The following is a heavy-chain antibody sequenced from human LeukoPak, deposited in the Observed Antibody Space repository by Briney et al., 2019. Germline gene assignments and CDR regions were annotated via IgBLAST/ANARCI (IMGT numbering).Heavy chain of an antibody. D-gene: IGHD1-26*01. V-gene: IGHV3-7*03. J-gene: IGHJ4*02. CDR2: IKQDGSER. Sequence: GGSLRLSCVVSGVTFSSHWMSWVRQAPGKGPEWVANIKQDGSERYYVDSVKGRFTISRDNAKNSVFLQMNSLRAEDTAVYYCAKDPIFSGSYGVFDYWGLGTLVTVSS. CDR3: AKDPIFSGSYGVFDY. CDR1: GVTFSSHW.